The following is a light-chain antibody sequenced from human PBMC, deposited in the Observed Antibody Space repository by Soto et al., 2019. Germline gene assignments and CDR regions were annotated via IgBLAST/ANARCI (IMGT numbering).Light chain of an antibody. Sequence: EIVLTQSPGTLSLSPGERATLPCRASQSVSSSYLAWYQQKPGQAPRLLIYGASSRATGIPDRFSGSGSGTDFTLTISRLEPEDFAVYYCQQYGSLLTFGQGTKVDTK. CDR2: GAS. CDR1: QSVSSSY. V-gene: IGKV3-20*01. CDR3: QQYGSLLT. J-gene: IGKJ1*01.